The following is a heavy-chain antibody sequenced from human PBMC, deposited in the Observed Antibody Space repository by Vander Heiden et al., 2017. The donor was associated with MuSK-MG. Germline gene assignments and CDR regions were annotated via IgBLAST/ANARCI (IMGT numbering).Heavy chain of an antibody. V-gene: IGHV3-33*01. CDR1: GFTFRNNG. CDR3: ARWGPEKTFDS. Sequence: QVQLVESGGGVVQPGGSLRLSCAASGFTFRNNGMHWVRQAPGKGLQWVAVIWYDGSNQIYADPVKGRFTISRDNSKNTLYLQMNSLRAEDSAVYYCARWGPEKTFDSWGQGTLVTVSS. J-gene: IGHJ4*02. D-gene: IGHD1-26*01. CDR2: IWYDGSNQ.